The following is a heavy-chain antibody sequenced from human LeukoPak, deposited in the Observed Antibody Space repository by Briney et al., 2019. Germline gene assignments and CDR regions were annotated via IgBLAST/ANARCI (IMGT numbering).Heavy chain of an antibody. Sequence: GGSLRLSCAASGFTFSSYAMSWVRQAPGKGLEWVSTISGSGGTTYYADSVRGRFTISRDNSENTLYLQMNTLRAEDTAVYYCAKEEAFSSSWTDYWGQGTLVTVSS. V-gene: IGHV3-23*01. J-gene: IGHJ4*02. CDR3: AKEEAFSSSWTDY. CDR2: ISGSGGTT. D-gene: IGHD6-13*01. CDR1: GFTFSSYA.